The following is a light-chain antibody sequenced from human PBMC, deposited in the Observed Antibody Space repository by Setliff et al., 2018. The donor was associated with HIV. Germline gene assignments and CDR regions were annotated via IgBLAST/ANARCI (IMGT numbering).Light chain of an antibody. CDR3: SSYTSSSTLEV. J-gene: IGLJ1*01. CDR1: SSDVGGYNY. CDR2: DVS. Sequence: QSVLSQLASVSGSPGQSSTISCTGTSSDVGGYNYVSWYQQHPGKAPKLMIYDVSNRPSGVPNRFSASKSGNTASLTIYGLQAEDEDDYYCSSYTSSSTLEVFGTGTKVTVL. V-gene: IGLV2-14*03.